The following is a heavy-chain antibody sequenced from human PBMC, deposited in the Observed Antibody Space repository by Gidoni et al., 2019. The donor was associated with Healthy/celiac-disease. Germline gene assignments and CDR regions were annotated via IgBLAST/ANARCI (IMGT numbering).Heavy chain of an antibody. CDR2: IWYDGSNK. Sequence: QVQLVESGGGVVQPGSSLRLSCAASGFTFSSYGLHWVRQAPGKGREWVEVIWYDGSNKDYADSVKGRFTISRDNSKNTLYLQMNSLRAEDTAVYYCARDCSSFVVIGYYYGMDVWGQGTTVTVSS. J-gene: IGHJ6*02. CDR3: ARDCSSFVVIGYYYGMDV. V-gene: IGHV3-33*01. D-gene: IGHD2-15*01. CDR1: GFTFSSYG.